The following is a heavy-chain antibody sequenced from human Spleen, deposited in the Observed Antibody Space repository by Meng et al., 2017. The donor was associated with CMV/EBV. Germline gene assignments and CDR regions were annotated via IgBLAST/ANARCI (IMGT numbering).Heavy chain of an antibody. CDR2: IITTGETV. Sequence: LSLTCAGSGFTFSAYEMNWVRQAPGKGLEWVSHIITTGETVHYGDSVKGRFTISRDNAKNTLYLQMNSLRAEDTAVYYCAKDKDPTGTTAYYFDYWGQGTLVTVSS. D-gene: IGHD1-7*01. CDR3: AKDKDPTGTTAYYFDY. CDR1: GFTFSAYE. J-gene: IGHJ4*02. V-gene: IGHV3-48*03.